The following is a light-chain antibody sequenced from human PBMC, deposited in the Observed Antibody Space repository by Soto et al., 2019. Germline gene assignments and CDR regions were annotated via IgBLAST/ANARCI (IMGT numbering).Light chain of an antibody. CDR1: QSVRNY. V-gene: IGKV3-11*01. CDR3: QQRSNWPPGYT. J-gene: IGKJ2*01. Sequence: EIVLTQSPATLSLSPGERATLSCRASQSVRNYLAWYQQKPGQAPRLLIYDASSRAIGIPARFSGSGSGTDFTLTISSLEPEDFAVYYCQQRSNWPPGYTFGPGTKLEI. CDR2: DAS.